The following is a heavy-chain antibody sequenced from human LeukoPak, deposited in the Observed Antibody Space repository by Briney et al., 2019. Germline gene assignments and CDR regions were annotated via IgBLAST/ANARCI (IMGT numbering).Heavy chain of an antibody. D-gene: IGHD1-26*01. Sequence: PGGSLRLSCAASGFTFSSYWMSWVRQAPGKGLEWVANIKQDGSEKYYVDSVKGRFTISRDNAKNSLYLQMNSLRAEDTAVYYCARIDASGSYHFDYWGQGTLVTVSS. J-gene: IGHJ4*02. CDR3: ARIDASGSYHFDY. CDR1: GFTFSSYW. CDR2: IKQDGSEK. V-gene: IGHV3-7*01.